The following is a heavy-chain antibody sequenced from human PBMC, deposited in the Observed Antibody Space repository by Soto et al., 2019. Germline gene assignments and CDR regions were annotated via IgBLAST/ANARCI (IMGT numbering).Heavy chain of an antibody. CDR1: GGTFSSYA. J-gene: IGHJ4*02. CDR3: ARATPEIYCSSTSCYRGYFDY. Sequence: GASVKVSCKASGGTFSSYAISWVRQAPGQGLEWMGGIIPIFGTANYAQKFQGRVTITADESTSTAYMGLSSLRSEDTAVYYCARATPEIYCSSTSCYRGYFDYWGQGTLVTVSS. CDR2: IIPIFGTA. D-gene: IGHD2-2*01. V-gene: IGHV1-69*13.